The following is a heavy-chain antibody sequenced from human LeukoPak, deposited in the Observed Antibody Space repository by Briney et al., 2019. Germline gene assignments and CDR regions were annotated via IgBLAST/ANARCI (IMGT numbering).Heavy chain of an antibody. CDR1: GFTGSENY. CDR2: LYSGGFT. D-gene: IGHD1-26*01. J-gene: IGHJ6*02. Sequence: PGGSLTLSCAVSGFTGSENYMRWVRQAPGRGLEWVSVLYSGGFTYYADPVKGRFTISRDNSKNTLYLQMSNLRAEDTAVYYCVRDSWPAMGDSWGQGKTVTVSS. CDR3: VRDSWPAMGDS. V-gene: IGHV3-66*01.